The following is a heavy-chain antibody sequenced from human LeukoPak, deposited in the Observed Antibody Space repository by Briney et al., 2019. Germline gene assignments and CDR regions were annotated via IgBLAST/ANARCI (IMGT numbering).Heavy chain of an antibody. V-gene: IGHV3-15*01. CDR2: IKSKSVGGTI. J-gene: IGHJ4*02. D-gene: IGHD4-17*01. CDR3: ATRPIDYGDYRCFDY. Sequence: PGGSLRLSCAASGFTFTHAWMSWVRQAPGKGLEWVGRIKSKSVGGTIDYAGSVKGRFTISRDDSKNALYLQMNSLKTEDTAVYYCATRPIDYGDYRCFDYWGQGTLVTVSS. CDR1: GFTFTHAW.